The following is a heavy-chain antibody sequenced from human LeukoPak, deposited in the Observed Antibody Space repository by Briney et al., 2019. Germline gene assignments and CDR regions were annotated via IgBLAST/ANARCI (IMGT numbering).Heavy chain of an antibody. J-gene: IGHJ4*02. CDR1: GFIFTSYG. V-gene: IGHV3-30*18. CDR2: MSYDGSNK. D-gene: IGHD5-12*01. Sequence: PGGSLRLSCAASGFIFTSYGMHWVRQAPGKGLEWVALMSYDGSNKYYADSVKGRFTISRDNSKKTLYLQMNSLRAEDTAVYYCAKIHSTHYDWYYFDYWGQGTLVTVSS. CDR3: AKIHSTHYDWYYFDY.